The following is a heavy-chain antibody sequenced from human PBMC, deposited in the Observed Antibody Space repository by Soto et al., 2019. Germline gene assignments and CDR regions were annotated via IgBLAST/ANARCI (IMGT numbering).Heavy chain of an antibody. J-gene: IGHJ4*02. CDR2: ISSSSSYI. CDR3: AKGAARYSSSWYQFDY. Sequence: EVQLVESGGGLVKPGGSLRLSCAASGFTFSSYSMNWVRQAPGKGLEWVSSISSSSSYIYYADSVKGRFTISRDNSKNTLYLQMNSLRAEDTAVYYCAKGAARYSSSWYQFDYWGQGTLVTVSS. D-gene: IGHD6-13*01. V-gene: IGHV3-21*01. CDR1: GFTFSSYS.